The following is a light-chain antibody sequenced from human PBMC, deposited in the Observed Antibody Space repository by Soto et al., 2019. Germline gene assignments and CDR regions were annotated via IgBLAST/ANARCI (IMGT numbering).Light chain of an antibody. CDR1: LSVSGY. CDR2: GTS. Sequence: EIVLTQSPASLALSPGERATLSCRASLSVSGYLAWYQQRPNQAPRLLIHGTSNRATGIPPRFSGEGSGTDFTLTISSLEPEDSAVYYCQQRATFGQGTRLEMK. V-gene: IGKV3-11*01. J-gene: IGKJ5*01. CDR3: QQRAT.